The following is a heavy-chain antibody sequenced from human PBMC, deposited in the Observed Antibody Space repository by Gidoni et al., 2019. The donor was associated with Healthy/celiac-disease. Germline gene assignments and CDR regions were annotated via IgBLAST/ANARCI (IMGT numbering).Heavy chain of an antibody. J-gene: IGHJ6*03. CDR3: AAEGLAGPRYGEKYYYMDV. V-gene: IGHV3-48*02. CDR1: GSTFSSYS. CDR2: ISSLSSTI. Sequence: EVQLVESGGGLVQPGGSLRLSCAASGSTFSSYSMNWVRQAPGKGLEWVSYISSLSSTIYYADSVKGRFTISRDNAKNSLYLQMNSLRDEDTAVYYCAAEGLAGPRYGEKYYYMDVWGKGTTVTVSS. D-gene: IGHD5-18*01.